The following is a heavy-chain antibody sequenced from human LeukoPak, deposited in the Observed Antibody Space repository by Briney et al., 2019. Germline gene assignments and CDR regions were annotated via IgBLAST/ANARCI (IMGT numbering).Heavy chain of an antibody. V-gene: IGHV3-23*01. J-gene: IGHJ4*02. CDR3: EQAGY. CDR2: VTSSGDST. D-gene: IGHD6-13*01. CDR1: GFTFSSYA. Sequence: GGSLRLSCVASGFTFSSYAVTWVRQAPGKGLEWVSFVTSSGDSTYYADSVKGRFTISRDNFKNTVNVQMNSLRAEDTAVYYCEQAGYWSQGALVTVSS.